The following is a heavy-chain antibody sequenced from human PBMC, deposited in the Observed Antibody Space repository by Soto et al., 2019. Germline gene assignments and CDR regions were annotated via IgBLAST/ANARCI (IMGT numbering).Heavy chain of an antibody. CDR2: IWTDGAKT. V-gene: IGHV3-33*01. CDR3: ARVPRDLGTGYYFDY. CDR1: WFPFGNYD. D-gene: IGHD1-1*01. Sequence: QVQLVESGGGVVQPGRSLRLSCVASWFPFGNYDMQWVRQAPCKGLEWVALIWTDGAKTYYGDSVKGRFVISRDNSKNTLYLQMDSLRGEDTAVYYCARVPRDLGTGYYFDYWGQGTLVTVSS. J-gene: IGHJ4*02.